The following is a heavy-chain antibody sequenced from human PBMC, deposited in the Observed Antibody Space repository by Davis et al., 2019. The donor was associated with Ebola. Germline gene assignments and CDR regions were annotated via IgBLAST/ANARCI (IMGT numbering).Heavy chain of an antibody. J-gene: IGHJ4*02. V-gene: IGHV3-15*07. CDR3: TTGGDYDDY. CDR1: GFTFSNAW. D-gene: IGHD4-17*01. Sequence: GESLKISCAGSGFTFSNAWMNWVRQAPGKRLEWVGRIKSKVNGGTTDYAAPVKGRFTISRDDSKDTLYLQMNSLKTEDTALYYCTTGGDYDDYWGQGTLVTVSS. CDR2: IKSKVNGGTT.